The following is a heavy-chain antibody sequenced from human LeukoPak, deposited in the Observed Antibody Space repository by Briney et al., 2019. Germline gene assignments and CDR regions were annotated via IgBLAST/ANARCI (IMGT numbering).Heavy chain of an antibody. CDR3: ARAYCGGERYYNTFDY. D-gene: IGHD2-21*01. Sequence: GGSLRLSCAASGFTFSSYSMNWVRQAPGKGLEWVSSISSSSSYIYYADSVKGRFTISRDNAKNSLYLQMNSLRAEDTAVYYCARAYCGGERYYNTFDYWGQGTLVTVSS. CDR1: GFTFSSYS. V-gene: IGHV3-21*01. CDR2: ISSSSSYI. J-gene: IGHJ4*02.